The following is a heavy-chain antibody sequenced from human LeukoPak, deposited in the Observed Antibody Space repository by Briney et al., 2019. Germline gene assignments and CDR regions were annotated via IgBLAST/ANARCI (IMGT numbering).Heavy chain of an antibody. CDR1: GGTFSSYA. D-gene: IGHD6-19*01. CDR3: ARRTMWDASGWRSPDY. J-gene: IGHJ4*02. V-gene: IGHV1-8*02. CDR2: MNPNSGDT. Sequence: ASVKVSCKASGGTFSSYAISWVRQATGQGLEWMGWMNPNSGDTGYAQKFQGRVTMTRDTSLNTAYMELNSLTSEDTAVYYCARRTMWDASGWRSPDYWGQGTLVTVSS.